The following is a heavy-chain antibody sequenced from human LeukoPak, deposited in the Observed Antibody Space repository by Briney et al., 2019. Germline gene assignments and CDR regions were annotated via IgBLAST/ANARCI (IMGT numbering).Heavy chain of an antibody. CDR2: FDPEDGET. J-gene: IGHJ4*02. D-gene: IGHD5-24*01. CDR1: GYTLTELS. Sequence: GASVKVSCKVSGYTLTELSMHCVRQAPGKGLEWMGGFDPEDGETIYAQKFQGRVTMTEDTSTDTAYMELSSLRSEDTAVYYCATDQIGGYGGWEMGWGQGTLVTVSS. V-gene: IGHV1-24*01. CDR3: ATDQIGGYGGWEMG.